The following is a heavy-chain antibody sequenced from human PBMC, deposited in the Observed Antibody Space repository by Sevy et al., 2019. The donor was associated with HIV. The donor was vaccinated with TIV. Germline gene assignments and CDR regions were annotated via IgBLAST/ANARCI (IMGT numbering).Heavy chain of an antibody. D-gene: IGHD6-13*01. V-gene: IGHV4-39*01. CDR3: ARSIAAAGTDYGMDV. J-gene: IGHJ6*02. CDR1: GVSISSSSYY. CDR2: IYYSGST. Sequence: SETLSLTCTVSGVSISSSSYYWGWIRQPPGKGLEWIGSIYYSGSTYYNPSLKSRVTISVDTSKNQFSLKLSSVTAADTAVYYSARSIAAAGTDYGMDVWRQGTTVTVSS.